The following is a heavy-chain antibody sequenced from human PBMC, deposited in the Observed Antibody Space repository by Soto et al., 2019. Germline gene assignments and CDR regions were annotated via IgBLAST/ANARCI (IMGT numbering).Heavy chain of an antibody. J-gene: IGHJ6*02. Sequence: SVKVSCKASGYTFTSYAISWVRQAPGQGLEWMGGIIPIFGTANYAQKFQGRVTITADKSTSTAYMELSSLRSEDTAVYYCARVSGHYYYYGMDVWGQGTTVTVSS. D-gene: IGHD6-25*01. CDR2: IIPIFGTA. CDR1: GYTFTSYA. CDR3: ARVSGHYYYYGMDV. V-gene: IGHV1-69*06.